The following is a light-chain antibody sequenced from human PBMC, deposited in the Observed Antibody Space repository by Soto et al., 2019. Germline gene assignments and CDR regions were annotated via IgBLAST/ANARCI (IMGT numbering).Light chain of an antibody. CDR2: AAS. CDR3: QKYNSAPLT. V-gene: IGKV1-27*01. Sequence: GDRVTITCRASQSISDYLAWYQQKPGKVPKLLIYAASTLQSGVPSRFSGSGAGTDFTLTISSLQPEDIATYDCQKYNSAPLTFGGGTKVDIK. J-gene: IGKJ4*01. CDR1: QSISDY.